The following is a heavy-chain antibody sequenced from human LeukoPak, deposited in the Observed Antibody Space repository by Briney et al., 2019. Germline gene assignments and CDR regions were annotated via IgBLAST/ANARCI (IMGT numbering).Heavy chain of an antibody. CDR1: GYTFTSSF. Sequence: ASVKVSCKASGYTFTSSFIHWLRQAPGQGLEWMGLINPGTGATSNAQKFQGRVTMTRDPSTSTFYMELSGLRSEDTAIYYCARRHAGQWLDYFDFWGQGTLVTVSS. CDR3: ARRHAGQWLDYFDF. J-gene: IGHJ4*02. CDR2: INPGTGAT. V-gene: IGHV1-46*01. D-gene: IGHD6-19*01.